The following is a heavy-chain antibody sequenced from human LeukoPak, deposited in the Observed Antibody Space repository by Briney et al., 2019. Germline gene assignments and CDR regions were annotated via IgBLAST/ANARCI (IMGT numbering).Heavy chain of an antibody. Sequence: ASVKVSCKASGYTFTGYYMHWVRQAPGQGLAWMGWINPNSGGTNYAQKFQARVTMTRDTSISTAYMELSRLRSDDTAVYYCARGYGDYVGGHWFDPWGQGTLVTVSS. CDR1: GYTFTGYY. CDR3: ARGYGDYVGGHWFDP. CDR2: INPNSGGT. D-gene: IGHD4-17*01. V-gene: IGHV1-2*02. J-gene: IGHJ5*02.